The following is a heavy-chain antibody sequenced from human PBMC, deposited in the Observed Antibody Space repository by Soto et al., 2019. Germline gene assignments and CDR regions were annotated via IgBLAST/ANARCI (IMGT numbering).Heavy chain of an antibody. CDR3: ARDHDYGDFNWFDP. V-gene: IGHV4-4*07. CDR2: IYTSGST. J-gene: IGHJ5*02. Sequence: SETVSLTCTVSGGSISSYYWSWIRQPAGKGLEWIGRIYTSGSTNYNPSLKSRVTMSVDTSKNQFSLKLSSVTAADTAVYYCARDHDYGDFNWFDPWGQGTLVTVSS. D-gene: IGHD4-17*01. CDR1: GGSISSYY.